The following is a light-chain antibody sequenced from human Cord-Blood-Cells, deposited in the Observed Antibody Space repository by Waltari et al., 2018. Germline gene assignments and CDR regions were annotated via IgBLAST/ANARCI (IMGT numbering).Light chain of an antibody. CDR3: CSYAGSYTWV. V-gene: IGLV2-11*01. J-gene: IGLJ3*02. CDR2: DVN. CDR1: SSDFGGYNY. Sequence: QSALTQPRSVSGSPGQSVTISCTGTSSDFGGYNYVSWYQQHPGKAPTLMIYDVNKRPSGVPDRFSGSKSGNTASLTISGLQAEDEADYYCCSYAGSYTWVFGGGTKLTVL.